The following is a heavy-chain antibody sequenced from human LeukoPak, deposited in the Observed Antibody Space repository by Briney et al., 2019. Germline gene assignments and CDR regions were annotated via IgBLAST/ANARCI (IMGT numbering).Heavy chain of an antibody. Sequence: PGGSLRLSYAASGFTFSSYWMHWVRQAPGKGLVWVSRINSDGSSTSYADSVKGRFTISRDNDKNTLYLQMNSLRAEDTAVYYFARVSRGLSRVVDYWGQGTLVTVSS. CDR2: INSDGSST. V-gene: IGHV3-74*01. CDR3: ARVSRGLSRVVDY. D-gene: IGHD4/OR15-4a*01. J-gene: IGHJ4*02. CDR1: GFTFSSYW.